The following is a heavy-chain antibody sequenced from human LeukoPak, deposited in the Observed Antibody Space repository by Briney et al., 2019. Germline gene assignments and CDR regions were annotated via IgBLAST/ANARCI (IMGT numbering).Heavy chain of an antibody. CDR2: VSSTSSVI. CDR3: ARGGTGYSPYFDY. CDR1: GSTFSSHT. V-gene: IGHV3-48*04. Sequence: GGSLRLSCAASGSTFSSHTMNWVRQAPGKGLEWVSYVSSTSSVIYYADSVKGRFTISRDNAKNSLYLQMNSLRAEDTAVCYCARGGTGYSPYFDYWGQGTLVTVSS. D-gene: IGHD3/OR15-3a*01. J-gene: IGHJ4*02.